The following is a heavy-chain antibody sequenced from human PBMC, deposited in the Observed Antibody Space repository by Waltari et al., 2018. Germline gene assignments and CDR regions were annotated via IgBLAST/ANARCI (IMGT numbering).Heavy chain of an antibody. V-gene: IGHV1-18*04. CDR1: GYTLTRNG. CDR2: INTVTGKT. Sequence: QVQLVQSGAEVTKPGASVKVSCRASGYTLTRNGISWVRQAPGQGLERMGWINTVTGKTDYAQKFQGRGTMSTDTSTSTVHMELWSLRSDDTAVYYCAREPLLLDYWGQGTLVTVSS. J-gene: IGHJ4*02. CDR3: AREPLLLDY.